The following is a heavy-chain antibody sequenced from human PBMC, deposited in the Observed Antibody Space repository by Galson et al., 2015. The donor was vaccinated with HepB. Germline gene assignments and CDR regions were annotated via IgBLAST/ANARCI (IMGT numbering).Heavy chain of an antibody. CDR3: VAYLFQAGGPFQH. D-gene: IGHD2-21*01. CDR1: GFTFSSYA. CDR2: ISSNGGST. V-gene: IGHV3-64D*06. J-gene: IGHJ1*01. Sequence: SLRLSCAASGFTFSSYAMHWVRQAPGKGLEYVSAISSNGGSTYYADSVKGRFTVSRDNSKNTLYLQMSSLRAEDTAVYYCVAYLFQAGGPFQHWGQGTLVTVSS.